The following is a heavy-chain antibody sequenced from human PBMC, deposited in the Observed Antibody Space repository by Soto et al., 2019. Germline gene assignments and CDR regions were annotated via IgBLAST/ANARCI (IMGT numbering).Heavy chain of an antibody. J-gene: IGHJ4*02. CDR2: IKSDGSGA. D-gene: IGHD6-13*01. V-gene: IGHV3-74*03. CDR3: ARDLGYSSSDPFDY. Sequence: GGSLRLSCAASGFTFSSYWMHWVRQAPGKGLVWVSRIKSDGSGATYADSVQGRFTISRDNAKNSLYLQMNSLRAEDTALYYCARDLGYSSSDPFDYWGQGTLVTVSS. CDR1: GFTFSSYW.